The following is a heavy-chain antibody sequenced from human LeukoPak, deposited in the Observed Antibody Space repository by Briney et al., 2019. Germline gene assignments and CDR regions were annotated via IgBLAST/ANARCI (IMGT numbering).Heavy chain of an antibody. CDR3: AKSVVATILTFDY. CDR2: ISGSGGST. CDR1: GFTVSSNY. V-gene: IGHV3-23*01. D-gene: IGHD5-12*01. J-gene: IGHJ4*02. Sequence: GGSLRLSCAASGFTVSSNYMSWVRQAPGKGLEWVSAISGSGGSTYYADSVKGRFTISRDNSKNTLYLQMNSLRAEDTAVYYCAKSVVATILTFDYWGQGTLVTVSS.